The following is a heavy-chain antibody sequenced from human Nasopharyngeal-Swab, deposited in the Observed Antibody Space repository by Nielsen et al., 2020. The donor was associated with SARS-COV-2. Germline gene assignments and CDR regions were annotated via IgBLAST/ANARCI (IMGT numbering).Heavy chain of an antibody. V-gene: IGHV3-13*01. CDR1: GFTFSSYD. CDR3: ARGGGYYYDSSGSIDAFDI. Sequence: GGSLRLSCAASGFTFSSYDMHWVRQAPGKGLEWVSAIGTAGDTYYPGSVKGRFTISRENAKNSLYLQMNSLRAGDTAVYYCARGGGYYYDSSGSIDAFDIWGQGTMVTVSS. J-gene: IGHJ3*02. D-gene: IGHD3-22*01. CDR2: IGTAGDT.